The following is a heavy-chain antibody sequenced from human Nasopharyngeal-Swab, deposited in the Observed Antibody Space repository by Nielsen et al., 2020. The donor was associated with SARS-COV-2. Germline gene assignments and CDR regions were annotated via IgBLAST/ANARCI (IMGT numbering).Heavy chain of an antibody. CDR3: ARDGGGCSSTSCYT. CDR1: GFTFSSYS. J-gene: IGHJ4*02. CDR2: ISSSSSYI. Sequence: GESLKISCAASGFTFSSYSTNWVRQAPGKGLEWASSISSSSSYIYYADSVKGRFTISRDNAKNSLYLQMNSLRAEDTAVYYCARDGGGCSSTSCYTWGQGTLVTVSS. V-gene: IGHV3-21*01. D-gene: IGHD2-2*02.